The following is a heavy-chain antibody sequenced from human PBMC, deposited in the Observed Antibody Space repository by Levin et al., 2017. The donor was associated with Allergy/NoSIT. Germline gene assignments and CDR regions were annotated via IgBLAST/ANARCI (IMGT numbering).Heavy chain of an antibody. Sequence: SLKISCAAASGVSFNDHAMHWVRQAPGKGLEWVSAMTWDSGNIAYAESVKGRFTISRDNAKNSLYLEMNSLRPEDTALYYCVKGRCDWCGMDVWGQGTTVTVSS. D-gene: IGHD2-21*01. CDR2: MTWDSGNI. J-gene: IGHJ6*02. V-gene: IGHV3-9*01. CDR1: GVSFNDHA. CDR3: VKGRCDWCGMDV.